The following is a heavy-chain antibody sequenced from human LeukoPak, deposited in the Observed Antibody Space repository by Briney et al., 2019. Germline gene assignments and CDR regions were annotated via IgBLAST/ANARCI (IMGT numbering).Heavy chain of an antibody. V-gene: IGHV4-39*01. J-gene: IGHJ4*02. CDR1: GFTFSSYE. D-gene: IGHD6-13*01. Sequence: LRLSCAASGFTFSSYEMNWIRQPPGKGLEWIGSIYYSGSAYYSPSLKSRVTIFVDTSKNQFSLKLSSVTAADTAVYYCASADSSWLYFDYWGQGTLVTVSS. CDR3: ASADSSWLYFDY. CDR2: IYYSGSA.